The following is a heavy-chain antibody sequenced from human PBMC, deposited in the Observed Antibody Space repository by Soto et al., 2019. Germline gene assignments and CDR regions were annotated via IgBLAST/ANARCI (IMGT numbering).Heavy chain of an antibody. CDR3: TTQYSKYVYYYSGMDV. J-gene: IGHJ6*02. CDR2: IKSKTDGGTT. Sequence: PGGSLRLSCAASGFTFSNAWMNWVRQAPGKGLDWVGRIKSKTDGGTTDYAAPVKGRFTISRDDSKNTLYLQMNSLKTEDTAVYYCTTQYSKYVYYYSGMDVWGQGTTVTVSS. D-gene: IGHD4-4*01. V-gene: IGHV3-15*07. CDR1: GFTFSNAW.